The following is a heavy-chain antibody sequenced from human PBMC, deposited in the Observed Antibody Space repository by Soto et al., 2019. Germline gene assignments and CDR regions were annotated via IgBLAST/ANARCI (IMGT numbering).Heavy chain of an antibody. Sequence: QVQLQESGPGLVKPSQTLSLTCTVSGGSISSGGYYWSWIRQHPGKGLEWIGYIYYSGSTYYNPSHRSLVTISVDTAKNQFSLKLSSVTVADTAVYYCARGGLKVVRGVIISHDAFDIWGQGTMVTVSS. CDR3: ARGGLKVVRGVIISHDAFDI. V-gene: IGHV4-31*01. D-gene: IGHD3-10*01. J-gene: IGHJ3*02. CDR1: GGSISSGGYY. CDR2: IYYSGST.